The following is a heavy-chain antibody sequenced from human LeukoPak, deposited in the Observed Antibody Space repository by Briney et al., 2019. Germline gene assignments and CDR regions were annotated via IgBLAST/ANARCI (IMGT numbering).Heavy chain of an antibody. CDR2: IIPIFGTA. J-gene: IGHJ3*02. CDR1: GGTFSSYA. Sequence: GASVKVSCKASGGTFSSYAISWVRQAPGQGLEWMGGIIPIFGTANYAQKFQGRVTITADKSTSTAYMELSSLRSEDTAVYYCARVRIIAVLADDAFDIWGQGTMVTVSS. CDR3: ARVRIIAVLADDAFDI. D-gene: IGHD3-3*02. V-gene: IGHV1-69*06.